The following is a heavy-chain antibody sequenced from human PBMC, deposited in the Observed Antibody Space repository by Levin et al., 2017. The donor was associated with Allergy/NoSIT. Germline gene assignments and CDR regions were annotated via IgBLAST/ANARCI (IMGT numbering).Heavy chain of an antibody. CDR3: ASCITIDYFDY. D-gene: IGHD3-9*01. CDR1: GGSISNIIYY. J-gene: IGHJ4*02. V-gene: IGHV4-39*01. Sequence: SETLSLTCTVSGGSISNIIYYWGWIRQPPGKGLEWIGSIYYSGSTYYNPSLKSRVTISVDTSENQFSLKLSSVSAADTAVYYCASCITIDYFDYWGQGTLVTVSS. CDR2: IYYSGST.